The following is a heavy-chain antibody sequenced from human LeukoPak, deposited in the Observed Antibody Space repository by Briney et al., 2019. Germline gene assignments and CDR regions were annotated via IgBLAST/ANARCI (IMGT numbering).Heavy chain of an antibody. D-gene: IGHD6-6*01. CDR1: GFTFSNYG. CDR3: ARSSYSSSSSV. CDR2: ISYDGSHK. V-gene: IGHV3-30*03. Sequence: GGSLRLSCAASGFTFSNYGMHWVRQAPGKGLEWVVVISYDGSHKYYADSVKGRFTISRDNSKNTLYLQMNSLRAEDTAVYYCARSSYSSSSSVWGQGTMVTVSS. J-gene: IGHJ3*01.